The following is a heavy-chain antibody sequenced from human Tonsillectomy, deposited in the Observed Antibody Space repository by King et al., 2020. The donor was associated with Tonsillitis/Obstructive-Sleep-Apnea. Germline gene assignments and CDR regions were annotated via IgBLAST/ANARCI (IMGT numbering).Heavy chain of an antibody. CDR3: AIDSVVVAAMGACDI. V-gene: IGHV3-30*04. J-gene: IGHJ3*02. D-gene: IGHD2-15*01. CDR1: GFTFSSYA. CDR2: ISYDGSNK. Sequence: VQLVESGGGVVQPGRSLRLSCAASGFTFSSYAMHWVRQAPGKGLEWVAVISYDGSNKYYADSVKGRFTISRDNSKNTLYLQMNSLRAEDTAVYYCAIDSVVVAAMGACDIWGQGTMVTVSS.